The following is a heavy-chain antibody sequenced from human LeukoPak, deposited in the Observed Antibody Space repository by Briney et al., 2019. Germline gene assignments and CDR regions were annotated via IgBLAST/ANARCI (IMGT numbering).Heavy chain of an antibody. CDR3: ARGRGRWLKASDY. CDR2: INHSGST. J-gene: IGHJ4*02. D-gene: IGHD3-22*01. CDR1: GGSFSGYY. V-gene: IGHV4-34*01. Sequence: SETLSLTCAVYGGSFSGYYWSWIRQPPGKGLEWIGEINHSGSTNYNPSLKSRVTISVDTSKNQFSLKLSSVTAADTAVYYCARGRGRWLKASDYWGQGTLVTVSS.